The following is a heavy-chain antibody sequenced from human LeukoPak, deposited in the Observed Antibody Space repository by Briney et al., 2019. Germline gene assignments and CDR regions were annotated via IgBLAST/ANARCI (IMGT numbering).Heavy chain of an antibody. V-gene: IGHV3-21*01. Sequence: GGSLRLSCAASGFTFSSYVMSWVRQAPGKGLEWVSAISRGGGTIYYADSVKGRFTISRDNAKNSLYLQMNSLRAEDTAVYYCAREENCGGDCYAYYFDYWGQGTLVTVSS. D-gene: IGHD2-21*02. CDR2: ISRGGGTI. CDR3: AREENCGGDCYAYYFDY. J-gene: IGHJ4*02. CDR1: GFTFSSYV.